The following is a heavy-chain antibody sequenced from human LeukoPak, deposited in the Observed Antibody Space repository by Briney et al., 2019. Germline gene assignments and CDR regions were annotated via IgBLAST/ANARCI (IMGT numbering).Heavy chain of an antibody. D-gene: IGHD3-3*01. CDR1: GYTFTSYG. V-gene: IGHV1-18*01. CDR2: ISAYSGNT. Sequence: ASVKVSCKASGYTFTSYGISWVRQAPGQGLEWMGWISAYSGNTNYAQNLQGRVTMTTDTSTSTAYMELRSLRYDDTAVYYCARAPDDYDFWSGPFDYWGRGTLVTVSS. J-gene: IGHJ4*02. CDR3: ARAPDDYDFWSGPFDY.